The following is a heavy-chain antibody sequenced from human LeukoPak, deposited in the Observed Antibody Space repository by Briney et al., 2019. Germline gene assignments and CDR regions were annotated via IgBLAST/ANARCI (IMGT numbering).Heavy chain of an antibody. CDR2: IGSSGGST. V-gene: IGHV3-23*01. J-gene: IGHJ4*02. Sequence: PGGSLRLSCAASGFTFSNYAMNWVRQAPGKGLEWVSTIGSSGGSTYYADSVKGRFTISRDNSKNTLYLQMNSLRAEDTAVYYCAKDWRVGYSSSWTNNYFDYWGQGTLVTVSS. D-gene: IGHD6-13*01. CDR3: AKDWRVGYSSSWTNNYFDY. CDR1: GFTFSNYA.